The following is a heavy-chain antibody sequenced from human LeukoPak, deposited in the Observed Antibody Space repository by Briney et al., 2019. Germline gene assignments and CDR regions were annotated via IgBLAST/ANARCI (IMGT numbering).Heavy chain of an antibody. Sequence: SETLSLTCTVSGGSISATGYFWGWIHQPPGKGLEWIGSIYYSGITHYNPSLKSRVTISVDTSKNQFSLKLSSVTAAGTAVYYCARVDLQNAFDIWGQGTVVTVSS. J-gene: IGHJ3*02. D-gene: IGHD3/OR15-3a*01. CDR3: ARVDLQNAFDI. CDR1: GGSISATGYF. CDR2: IYYSGIT. V-gene: IGHV4-39*07.